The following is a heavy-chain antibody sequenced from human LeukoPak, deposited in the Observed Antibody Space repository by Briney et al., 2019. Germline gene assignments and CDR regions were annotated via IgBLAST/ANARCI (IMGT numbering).Heavy chain of an antibody. CDR1: GFTSSSYG. Sequence: PGGSLRLSCAASGFTSSSYGMHWVRQAPGKGLEWVAFIRYDGSNKYYADSVKGRFTISRDNSKNTLYLQMNSLRAEDTAVYYCAKLYEQLAYYYYYYMDVWGKGTTVTVSS. D-gene: IGHD6-6*01. CDR2: IRYDGSNK. CDR3: AKLYEQLAYYYYYYMDV. V-gene: IGHV3-30*02. J-gene: IGHJ6*03.